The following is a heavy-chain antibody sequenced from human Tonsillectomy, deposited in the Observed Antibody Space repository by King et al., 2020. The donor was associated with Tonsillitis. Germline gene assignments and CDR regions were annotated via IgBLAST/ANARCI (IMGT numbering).Heavy chain of an antibody. D-gene: IGHD2-2*01. CDR1: GFTFSSYW. J-gene: IGHJ4*02. CDR3: ARVVVPAAINGDFDY. V-gene: IGHV3-7*01. Sequence: VQLVESGGGLVQPGGSLRLSCAASGFTFSSYWMSWVRQAPGKGLEWVANIKQDGSEKYYVDSVKGRFTISRDNAKNSLYLQMNSLRAEDTAVYYCARVVVPAAINGDFDYWGQGTLVTVSS. CDR2: IKQDGSEK.